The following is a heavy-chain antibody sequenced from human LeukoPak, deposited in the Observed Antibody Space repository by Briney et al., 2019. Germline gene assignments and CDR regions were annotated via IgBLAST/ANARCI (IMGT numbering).Heavy chain of an antibody. CDR3: ARDRLIVVATHFDY. Sequence: PGGSLRLSCAASGFTFSSYWMSWVRQAPGKGLEWVANIKQDGSEKYYVDSVKGRFTISRDNAKNSLYPQMNSLRAEDTAVYYCARDRLIVVATHFDYWGQGTLVTVSS. J-gene: IGHJ4*02. CDR1: GFTFSSYW. CDR2: IKQDGSEK. V-gene: IGHV3-7*01. D-gene: IGHD3-22*01.